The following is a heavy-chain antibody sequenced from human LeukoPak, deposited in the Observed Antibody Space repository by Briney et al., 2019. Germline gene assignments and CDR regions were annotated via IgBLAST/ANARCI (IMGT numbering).Heavy chain of an antibody. V-gene: IGHV4-61*01. CDR1: GGSVSSGSYY. CDR3: ARAGGGPYYDILTGFDY. Sequence: SETLSLTCTVSGGSVSSGSYYWSWIRQPPGKGLEWIGYIYYSGSTNYNPSLKSRVTISVDTSKNQFSLKLSSVTAADTAVYYCARAGGGPYYDILTGFDYWGQGTLVTVSS. D-gene: IGHD3-9*01. J-gene: IGHJ4*02. CDR2: IYYSGST.